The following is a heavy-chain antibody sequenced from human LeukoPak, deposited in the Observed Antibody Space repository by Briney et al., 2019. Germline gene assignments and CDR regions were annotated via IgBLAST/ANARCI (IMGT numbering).Heavy chain of an antibody. J-gene: IGHJ2*01. CDR1: GGSISSSSYY. CDR3: ARDNYDSSGYYFEDWYFDL. D-gene: IGHD3-22*01. CDR2: IYYSGST. V-gene: IGHV4-39*07. Sequence: PSETLSLTCTVSGGSISSSSYYWGWFRQPPEKGLEWIGNIYYSGSTYYNPSLKSRVTISVDTSKNQFSLKLSSVTAADTAVYYCARDNYDSSGYYFEDWYFDLWGRGTLVTVSS.